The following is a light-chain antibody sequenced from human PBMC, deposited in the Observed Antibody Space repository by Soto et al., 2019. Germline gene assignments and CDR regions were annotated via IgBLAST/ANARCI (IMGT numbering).Light chain of an antibody. J-gene: IGKJ1*01. CDR3: QQYNNWPSWT. Sequence: EIVMTQSPAPLSVSPGERATLSCRASQSVSSNLAWYQQKPGQAPRLLIYGASTRATGIPARFSGSGSGTEFTLTINSLQSEDFAVYYCQQYNNWPSWTFGQGTKVEIK. CDR1: QSVSSN. V-gene: IGKV3-15*01. CDR2: GAS.